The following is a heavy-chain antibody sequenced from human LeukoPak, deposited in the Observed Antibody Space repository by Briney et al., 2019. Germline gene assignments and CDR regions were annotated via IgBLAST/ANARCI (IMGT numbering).Heavy chain of an antibody. J-gene: IGHJ6*03. D-gene: IGHD2-15*01. CDR1: GGTFSSYA. CDR2: IIPIFGTA. CDR3: ASCRGELDYYYMDV. V-gene: IGHV1-69*05. Sequence: GASVKVSCKASGGTFSSYAISWVRQAPGQGLEWMGGIIPIFGTANYAQKFQGRVTITTDESTSTAYMELSSLRSEDTAVYYCASCRGELDYYYMDVWGKGTTVTVSS.